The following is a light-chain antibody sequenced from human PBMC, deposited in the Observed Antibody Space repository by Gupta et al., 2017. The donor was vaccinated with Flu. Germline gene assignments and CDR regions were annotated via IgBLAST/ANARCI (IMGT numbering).Light chain of an antibody. CDR1: SGSVSTTYY. J-gene: IGLJ3*02. CDR2: STN. V-gene: IGLV8-61*01. Sequence: QTVVTQEPSFSVSPGGTVTLTCGLSSGSVSTTYYPSWYQQTTGQAPLTLSYSTNTRSSGVPDRFYGAILANKADIKITGAQADDYSSESCELYMGSGCVFGGGTKMTVL. CDR3: ELYMGSGCV.